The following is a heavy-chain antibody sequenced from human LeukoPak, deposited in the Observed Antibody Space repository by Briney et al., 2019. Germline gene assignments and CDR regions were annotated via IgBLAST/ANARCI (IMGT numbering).Heavy chain of an antibody. CDR2: INPSGGST. Sequence: ASVKVSCKASGYTFTSYYMHWVRQAPGQGLEWMGIINPSGGSTSYAQKFQGRVTMTRDMSTSTVYMELSSLRSEDTAVYYCARDAEPHIRLQKTRYYYYYYYMDVWGKGTTVTVSS. CDR1: GYTFTSYY. V-gene: IGHV1-46*01. D-gene: IGHD4-11*01. CDR3: ARDAEPHIRLQKTRYYYYYYYMDV. J-gene: IGHJ6*03.